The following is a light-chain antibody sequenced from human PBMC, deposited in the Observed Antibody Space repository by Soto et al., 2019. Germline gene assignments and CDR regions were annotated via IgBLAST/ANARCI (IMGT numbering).Light chain of an antibody. V-gene: IGKV3-15*01. CDR1: QSVRSN. CDR3: LQYNSWPLT. CDR2: GAS. Sequence: EIVMTQSPATLSVSPGERATLSCRASQSVRSNLAWFQQKPGQAPRLLIYGASTRATGVPARFSGSGSGTEFTLTISSLQSEDFVVYYCLQYNSWPLTFGGGTKVEIK. J-gene: IGKJ4*02.